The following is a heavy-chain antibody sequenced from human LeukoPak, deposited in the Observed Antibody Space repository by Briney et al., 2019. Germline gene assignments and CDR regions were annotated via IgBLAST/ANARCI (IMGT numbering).Heavy chain of an antibody. CDR1: GGSISSYY. J-gene: IGHJ4*02. V-gene: IGHV4-59*01. CDR2: IYHSGST. CDR3: ARHYYDNSGYFDY. D-gene: IGHD3-22*01. Sequence: SETLSLTCTVSGGSISSYYRSWIRQPPGKGLEWIGYIYHSGSTNYKPSLKSRVTISVDTSNNQFSLKLSSVTAADTAVYYCARHYYDNSGYFDYWGQGTLVTVSS.